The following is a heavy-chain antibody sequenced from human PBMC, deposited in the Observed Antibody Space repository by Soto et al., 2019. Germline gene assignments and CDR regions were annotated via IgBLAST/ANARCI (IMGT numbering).Heavy chain of an antibody. CDR3: ARGIVVVPAATNWFDP. CDR2: IYHSGST. CDR1: GGSISSSNW. D-gene: IGHD2-2*01. Sequence: SETLSLTCAVSGGSISSSNWWSWVRQPPGKGLEWIGEIYHSGSTNYNPSLKSRVTISVDKSKNQFSLKLSSVTAADTAVYYCARGIVVVPAATNWFDPWGQGTLVPVSS. V-gene: IGHV4-4*02. J-gene: IGHJ5*02.